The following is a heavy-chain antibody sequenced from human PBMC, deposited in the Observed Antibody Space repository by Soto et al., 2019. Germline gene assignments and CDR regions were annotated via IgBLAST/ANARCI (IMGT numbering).Heavy chain of an antibody. CDR3: ARFYYDSSGYLPSPYYYYYGMDV. J-gene: IGHJ6*02. D-gene: IGHD3-22*01. V-gene: IGHV3-30*03. CDR2: ISYDRSNK. Sequence: GGSLRLSCAASGFTFSNYGMHWVRQAPGKGLKWVAVISYDRSNKYYVDSVKGRFTISRDNAKNSLYLQMNSLRAEDTAVYYCARFYYDSSGYLPSPYYYYYGMDVWGQGTTVTVSS. CDR1: GFTFSNYG.